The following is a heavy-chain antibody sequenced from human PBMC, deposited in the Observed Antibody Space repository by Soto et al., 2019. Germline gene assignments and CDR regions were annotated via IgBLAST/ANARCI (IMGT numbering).Heavy chain of an antibody. V-gene: IGHV1-69*01. J-gene: IGHJ6*02. CDR3: ATWRRTGNYGMDV. D-gene: IGHD3-10*01. CDR1: GGTFSNDA. Sequence: QEQLVQAGAEVKKPGSSVRISCRASGGTFSNDAVSWVRQAPGQGLQWMGGIIPIFGTTHYAQKFQGRVTITADESTATAYMELRSVTSADTAVYYCATWRRTGNYGMDVWGQGTAVTVSS. CDR2: IIPIFGTT.